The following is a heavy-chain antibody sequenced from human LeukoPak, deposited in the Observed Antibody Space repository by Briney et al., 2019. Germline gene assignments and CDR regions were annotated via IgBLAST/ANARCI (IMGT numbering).Heavy chain of an antibody. D-gene: IGHD3-16*02. Sequence: ASVKVSCKASGYTFTSYYMHWVRQAPGQGLEWMGIINPGGDSTTYAQKFQGRVTMTRDTSTSTVYMELSSLTSEDTAVYYCARRLSLVFDYWGQGTLVTVSS. CDR1: GYTFTSYY. V-gene: IGHV1-46*01. CDR2: INPGGDST. CDR3: ARRLSLVFDY. J-gene: IGHJ4*02.